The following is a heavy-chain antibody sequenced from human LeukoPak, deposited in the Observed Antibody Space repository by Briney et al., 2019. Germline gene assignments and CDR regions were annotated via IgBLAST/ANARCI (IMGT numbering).Heavy chain of an antibody. V-gene: IGHV1-3*01. D-gene: IGHD4-17*01. Sequence: ASVKVSRKASGYTFTSYAMHWVRQAPGQRLEWMGWINAGNGNTKYSQKFQGRVTITRDTSASTAYMELSSLRSEDTAVYYCARAKDMTTVTAPGYWGQGTLVTVSS. J-gene: IGHJ4*02. CDR1: GYTFTSYA. CDR2: INAGNGNT. CDR3: ARAKDMTTVTAPGY.